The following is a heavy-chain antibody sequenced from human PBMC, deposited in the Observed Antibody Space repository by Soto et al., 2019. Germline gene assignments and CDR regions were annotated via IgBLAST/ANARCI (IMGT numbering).Heavy chain of an antibody. CDR3: ARDCMVGGTSCYRNYMDV. Sequence: ASVKVSYKASGYTFTSYGISWVRQAPGQGLEWMGWISAYNGNTNYAQKLQGRVTMTTDTSTSTAYMELRSLRSDDTAVYYCARDCMVGGTSCYRNYMDVWGKGTTVTVSS. CDR2: ISAYNGNT. CDR1: GYTFTSYG. D-gene: IGHD2-2*01. V-gene: IGHV1-18*01. J-gene: IGHJ6*03.